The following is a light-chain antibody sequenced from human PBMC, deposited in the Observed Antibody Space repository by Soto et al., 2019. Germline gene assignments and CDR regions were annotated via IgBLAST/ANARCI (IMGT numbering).Light chain of an antibody. CDR2: DVN. Sequence: QSVLTQPRSVSGSPGQSVTISCTGTSSDVGGYNYVSWYQQHPGKAPKLMIYDVNKRPSGVPDRFSGSKSGNTASLTISGLQADDEADYYFCSYAGSYTYVFGTGTKLTVL. CDR3: CSYAGSYTYV. CDR1: SSDVGGYNY. V-gene: IGLV2-11*01. J-gene: IGLJ1*01.